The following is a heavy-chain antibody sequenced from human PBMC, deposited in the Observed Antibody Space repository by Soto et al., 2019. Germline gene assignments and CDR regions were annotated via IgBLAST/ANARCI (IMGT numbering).Heavy chain of an antibody. CDR1: GFTFRSYG. D-gene: IGHD6-19*01. J-gene: IGHJ4*01. CDR2: ISYDGINK. V-gene: IGHV3-30*18. Sequence: GGPLGPFLAASGFTFRSYGMHWVRQAPGKVLELVAVISYDGINKYYAYSVKGRLTIYRDNSKNTLYLKMKSLRAEDTVLYYCAKQQWLRLAAGIVGYWGQGTLVTVSS. CDR3: AKQQWLRLAAGIVGY.